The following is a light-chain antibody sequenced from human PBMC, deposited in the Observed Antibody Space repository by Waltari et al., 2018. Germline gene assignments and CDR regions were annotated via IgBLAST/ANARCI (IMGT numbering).Light chain of an antibody. CDR3: QQYDISPLT. J-gene: IGKJ4*01. CDR2: GAS. CDR1: QTVRTTY. V-gene: IGKV3-20*01. Sequence: EIVLTQSPGTLSLSPGQRATLSCRASQTVRTTYLAWYQQKPGQSPTPVIYGASSRAAGIPDRFSGSGSGTDFSLTISSLEPEDFAVYYCQQYDISPLTFGGGTKVEIK.